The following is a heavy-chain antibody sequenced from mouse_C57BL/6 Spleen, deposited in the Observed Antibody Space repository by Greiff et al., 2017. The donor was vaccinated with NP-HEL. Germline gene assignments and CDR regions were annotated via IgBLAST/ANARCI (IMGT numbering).Heavy chain of an antibody. CDR1: GFTFSDAW. D-gene: IGHD2-5*01. Sequence: EVMLVESGGGLVQPGGSMKLSCAASGFTFSDAWMDWVRQSPEQGLEWVAEIRNKANNHATYYAVSVQGRFTISRDDSKSSVYLQMNSLRAEDTGIYYCTIIVTTGYFDVWGTGTTVTVSS. J-gene: IGHJ1*03. V-gene: IGHV6-6*01. CDR3: TIIVTTGYFDV. CDR2: IRNKANNHAT.